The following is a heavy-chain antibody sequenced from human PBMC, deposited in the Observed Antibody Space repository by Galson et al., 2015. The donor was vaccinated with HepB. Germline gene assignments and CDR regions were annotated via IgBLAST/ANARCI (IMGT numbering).Heavy chain of an antibody. CDR3: ARDAYDYVWGSQKHIDC. Sequence: SCKASGGTFSSYGMHWVRQAPGKGLEWVAVIWYDGSNKYYADSVKGRFTISRDNSKNTLYLQMNSLRAEDTAVYYCARDAYDYVWGSQKHIDCWGQGTLVTVSS. J-gene: IGHJ4*02. D-gene: IGHD3-16*01. CDR1: GGTFSSYG. V-gene: IGHV3-33*01. CDR2: IWYDGSNK.